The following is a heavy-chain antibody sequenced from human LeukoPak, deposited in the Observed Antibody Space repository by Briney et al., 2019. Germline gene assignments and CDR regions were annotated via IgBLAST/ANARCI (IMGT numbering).Heavy chain of an antibody. CDR2: INPSGGST. Sequence: VASVKVSCKASGYTFTSYYMHWVRQAPGQGLKWMGIINPSGGSTNYAQKFQGRVTMTRDMSTSTVYMELSSLRSEDTAVYYCARDEGCSSTSCLFDYWGQGTLVTVSS. J-gene: IGHJ4*02. D-gene: IGHD2-2*01. CDR1: GYTFTSYY. V-gene: IGHV1-46*01. CDR3: ARDEGCSSTSCLFDY.